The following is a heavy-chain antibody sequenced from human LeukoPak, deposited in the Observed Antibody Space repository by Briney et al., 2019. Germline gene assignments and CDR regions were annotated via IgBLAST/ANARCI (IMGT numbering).Heavy chain of an antibody. J-gene: IGHJ4*02. CDR1: GFTFSSYW. V-gene: IGHV3-7*01. CDR2: IKQDGSEK. Sequence: QPGGSLRLSCAASGFTFSSYWMSWVRQAPGKGLEWVANIKQDGSEKYYVDSVKGRFTISRDNAKNSLYLQMNSLRAEDTAVYYCAKDTGAYSSSWSVDYWGQGTLVTVSS. D-gene: IGHD6-13*01. CDR3: AKDTGAYSSSWSVDY.